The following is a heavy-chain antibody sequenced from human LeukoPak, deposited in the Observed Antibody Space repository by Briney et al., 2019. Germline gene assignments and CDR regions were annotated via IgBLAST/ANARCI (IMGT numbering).Heavy chain of an antibody. CDR3: AKESGSWSLDY. Sequence: GGSQRLSCAATGFTLSIYSMNWVRQAPGKGLEWVAFIRYDGSNKYYAVSVQGHFTISRDNSNNTLYLQMNSGIAEDHVLYYCAKESGSWSLDYWGQGTLVTVSS. V-gene: IGHV3-30*02. D-gene: IGHD6-13*01. CDR2: IRYDGSNK. J-gene: IGHJ4*02. CDR1: GFTLSIYS.